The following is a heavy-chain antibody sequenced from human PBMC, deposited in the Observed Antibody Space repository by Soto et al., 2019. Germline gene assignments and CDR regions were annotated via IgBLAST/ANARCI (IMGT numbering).Heavy chain of an antibody. CDR2: ISSSSSTI. CDR1: GFTFSSYN. CDR3: ARGNLWLRSSSDY. V-gene: IGHV3-48*02. Sequence: GGSLRLSCAASGFTFSSYNMNWVRQAPGKGLEWISYISSSSSTIYYADSVKGRFTISRDNAKNSLYLQINSLRDEDTAVYYCARGNLWLRSSSDYWGQGTLVTVSS. J-gene: IGHJ4*02. D-gene: IGHD5-12*01.